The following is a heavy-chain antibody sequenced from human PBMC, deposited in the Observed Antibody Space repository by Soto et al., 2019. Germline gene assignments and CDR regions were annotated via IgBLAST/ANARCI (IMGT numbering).Heavy chain of an antibody. J-gene: IGHJ6*02. CDR1: GYTLTELS. V-gene: IGHV1-24*01. CDR3: ATSTVGYYYYGMDV. CDR2: FDPEDGET. D-gene: IGHD4-4*01. Sequence: ASVKVSCKGSGYTLTELSMHWVRQAPGKGLEWMGGFDPEDGETIYAQKFQGRVTMTEDTSTDTAYMELSSLRSEDTAVYYCATSTVGYYYYGMDVWGQGTTVTVSS.